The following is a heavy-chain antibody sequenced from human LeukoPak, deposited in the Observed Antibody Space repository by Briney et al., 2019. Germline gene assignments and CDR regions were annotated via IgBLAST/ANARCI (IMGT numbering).Heavy chain of an antibody. CDR2: ISSSGSTI. CDR1: GFTFSSYE. V-gene: IGHV3-48*03. CDR3: ARAEVLRYFDWFYFDY. D-gene: IGHD3-9*01. J-gene: IGHJ4*02. Sequence: PGGSLRLSCAASGFTFSSYEMNWVRQAPGKGLEWVSYISSSGSTIYYADSVKGRFTISRDNAKNSLYLQMNSLRAEDTAVYYCARAEVLRYFDWFYFDYWGQGTLVTVSS.